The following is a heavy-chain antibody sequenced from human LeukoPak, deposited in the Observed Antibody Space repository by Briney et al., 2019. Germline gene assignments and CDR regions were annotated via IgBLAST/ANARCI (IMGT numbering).Heavy chain of an antibody. V-gene: IGHV4-31*03. Sequence: SQTLSLTCTVSGGSISSGGYYWSWIRQHPGKGLEWIGYIYYSGSTYHNPSLKSRVTISVDTSKNQFSLKLSSVTAADTAVYYCARLAMVRGAQFDYWGQGTLVTVSS. CDR3: ARLAMVRGAQFDY. CDR2: IYYSGST. CDR1: GGSISSGGYY. D-gene: IGHD3-10*01. J-gene: IGHJ4*02.